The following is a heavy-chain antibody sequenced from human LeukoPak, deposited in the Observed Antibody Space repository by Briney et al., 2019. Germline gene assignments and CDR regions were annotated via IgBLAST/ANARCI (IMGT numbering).Heavy chain of an antibody. CDR2: ISGSGGST. Sequence: GGSLRLSCAASGFTFSSYAMSWVRQAPGKGLEWDSAISGSGGSTYYADSVKGRFTISRDNSKNTLYLQMNSLRAEDTAVYYCAGLPPRGYYYGMDVWGQGTTVTVSS. CDR3: AGLPPRGYYYGMDV. D-gene: IGHD2-15*01. J-gene: IGHJ6*02. CDR1: GFTFSSYA. V-gene: IGHV3-23*01.